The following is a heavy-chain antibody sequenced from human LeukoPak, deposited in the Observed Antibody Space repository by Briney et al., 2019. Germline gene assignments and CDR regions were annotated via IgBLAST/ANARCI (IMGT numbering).Heavy chain of an antibody. J-gene: IGHJ1*01. V-gene: IGHV3-21*01. Sequence: PGGSLRLSCGASGFTFSTYSMNWVRQAPGRGLEWVSYISSSSSYIYYADSVKGGFTISRDNANNSLYLQMNSLRAEDTAVYYCARVTRAHYFDNSGFSWGDFQHWGQGTLVTVSS. CDR1: GFTFSTYS. D-gene: IGHD3-22*01. CDR2: ISSSSSYI. CDR3: ARVTRAHYFDNSGFSWGDFQH.